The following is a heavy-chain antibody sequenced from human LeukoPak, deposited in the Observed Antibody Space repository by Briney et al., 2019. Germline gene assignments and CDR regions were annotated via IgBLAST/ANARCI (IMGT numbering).Heavy chain of an antibody. CDR2: IYYSGST. D-gene: IGHD6-13*01. J-gene: IGHJ5*02. V-gene: IGHV4-39*07. CDR1: GGSISSRSYY. CDR3: ARDPGSSSWNGWFDP. Sequence: SETLSLTCTVSGGSISSRSYYWGWIRQPPGKGLEWIGSIYYSGSTYYNPSLKSRVTISVDTSKNQFSLKVSSVTAADTAVYYCARDPGSSSWNGWFDPWGQGTLVTVSS.